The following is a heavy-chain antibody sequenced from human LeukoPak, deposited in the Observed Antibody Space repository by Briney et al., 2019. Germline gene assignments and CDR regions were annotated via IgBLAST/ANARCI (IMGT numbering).Heavy chain of an antibody. V-gene: IGHV3-7*01. D-gene: IGHD3-16*01. CDR1: GFTFSNYW. CDR2: IKQDGGEK. Sequence: GGSLRLSCAVSGFTFSNYWMTWVRQAPGKGLEWVASIKQDGGEKHYVDSVNGRFTISRDNAKNSLFLEMNSLRVEDTAVYYCARGGGSPDYWGQGTLATVSS. CDR3: ARGGGSPDY. J-gene: IGHJ4*02.